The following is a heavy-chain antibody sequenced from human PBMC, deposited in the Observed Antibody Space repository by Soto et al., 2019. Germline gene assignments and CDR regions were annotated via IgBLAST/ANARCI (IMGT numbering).Heavy chain of an antibody. V-gene: IGHV4-59*01. CDR1: GGSISSYY. D-gene: IGHD6-19*01. CDR3: ARSRYTSGWWTPPFDY. J-gene: IGHJ4*02. Sequence: PSETLSLTCAVSGGSISSYYWSGIRQPPGKGLEWIGYIYYSGSTNYNPSLKSRVTISVDTSKNQFSLKLTSVTAADTAVYYCARSRYTSGWWTPPFDYWGQGTLVTVSS. CDR2: IYYSGST.